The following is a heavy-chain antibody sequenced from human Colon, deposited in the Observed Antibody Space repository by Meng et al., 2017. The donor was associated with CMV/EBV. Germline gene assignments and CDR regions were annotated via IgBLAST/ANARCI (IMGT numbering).Heavy chain of an antibody. V-gene: IGHV3-30*04. CDR2: IPYDGSNK. CDR1: GFTFSSYA. J-gene: IGHJ5*02. D-gene: IGHD6-19*01. Sequence: GGSLRLSCAASGFTFSSYAMHWVRQAPGKGLEWVAVIPYDGSNKYYADSVKGRFTISRDNSKNTLYLQMNSLRAEDTAVYYCAREFWAVAGAWGQGTLVTVSS. CDR3: AREFWAVAGA.